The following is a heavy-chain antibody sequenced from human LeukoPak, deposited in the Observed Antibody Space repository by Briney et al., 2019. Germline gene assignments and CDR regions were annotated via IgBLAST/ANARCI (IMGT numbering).Heavy chain of an antibody. CDR1: GGSISSYY. Sequence: SETLSLTCTVSGGSISSYYWSWIRQPPGKGLEWIGYIYYSGSTNYNPSLKSRVTVSVDTSKNQFSLKLSSVTAADTAVYYCARIVGASDYWGQGTLVTVSS. D-gene: IGHD1-26*01. J-gene: IGHJ4*02. CDR2: IYYSGST. V-gene: IGHV4-59*08. CDR3: ARIVGASDY.